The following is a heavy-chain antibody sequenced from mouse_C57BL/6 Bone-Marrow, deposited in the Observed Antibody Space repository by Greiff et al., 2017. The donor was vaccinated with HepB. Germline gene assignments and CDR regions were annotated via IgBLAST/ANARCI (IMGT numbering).Heavy chain of an antibody. D-gene: IGHD1-1*01. CDR1: GYTFTSYG. V-gene: IGHV1-81*01. J-gene: IGHJ3*01. CDR3: ASPIYYYGSSYAY. CDR2: IYPRSGNT. Sequence: QVQLKESGAELARPGASVKLSCKASGYTFTSYGISWVKQRTGQGLEWIGEIYPRSGNTYYNEKFKGKATLTADKSSSTAYMELRSLTSEDSAVYFCASPIYYYGSSYAYWGQGTLVTVSA.